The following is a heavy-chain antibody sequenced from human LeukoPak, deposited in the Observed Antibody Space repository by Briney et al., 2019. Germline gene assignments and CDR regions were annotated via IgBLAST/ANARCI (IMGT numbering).Heavy chain of an antibody. CDR2: ISNGGDNT. V-gene: IGHV3-23*01. J-gene: IGHJ6*03. CDR3: AKAYSTSYVYMDV. D-gene: IGHD6-13*01. Sequence: GGSLRLSCAASGFRFDSYGMNWVRRSPGKGLEWVSAISNGGDNTYYADSVRGRFTISRDNSKNTLYLQVNSLRAEDTAVYYCAKAYSTSYVYMDVWGKGTTVTISS. CDR1: GFRFDSYG.